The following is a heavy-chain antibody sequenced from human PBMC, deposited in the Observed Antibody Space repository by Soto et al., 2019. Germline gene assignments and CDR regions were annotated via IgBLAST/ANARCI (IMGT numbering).Heavy chain of an antibody. CDR1: GYTFTSYD. V-gene: IGHV1-8*01. CDR2: MNPNSGNT. CDR3: VYSKWGGGYFSQTHASYYYMDV. Sequence: ASVKVSCKASGYTFTSYDINWVRQATGQGLEWMGWMNPNSGNTGYAQKFQGRVTMTRNTSISTAYMELSSLRSEDTAVYYCVYSKWGGGYFSQTHASYYYMDVWGKGTTVTVSS. J-gene: IGHJ6*03. D-gene: IGHD3-22*01.